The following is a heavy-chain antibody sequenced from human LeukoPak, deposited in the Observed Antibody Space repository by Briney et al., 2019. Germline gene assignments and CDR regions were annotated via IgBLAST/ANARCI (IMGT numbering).Heavy chain of an antibody. J-gene: IGHJ4*02. V-gene: IGHV4-34*01. Sequence: PSETLSLTCGVSGASFSGYYWCWIRQPPEKGLEWIGEINHSGGTNYNPSLKSRVTISVDTSKKQFSLNLRSVTAADTAVYYCATDRYYGSGSYYKFDYGGQGTMVTVSS. CDR3: ATDRYYGSGSYYKFDY. CDR1: GASFSGYY. D-gene: IGHD3-10*01. CDR2: INHSGGT.